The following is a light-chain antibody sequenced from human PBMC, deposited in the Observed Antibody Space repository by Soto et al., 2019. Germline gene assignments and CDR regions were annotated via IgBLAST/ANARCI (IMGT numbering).Light chain of an antibody. CDR2: KAS. Sequence: DIQMTQSPSTLSGSVGDRVTITCRASQTISSWLAWYQQKPGKAPKLLIYKASTLKSGVPSRFSGSGSGTDFTLTISSLQAEDVAIYYCQQYYSAPYTFGQGTKVDIK. CDR1: QTISSW. CDR3: QQYYSAPYT. J-gene: IGKJ2*01. V-gene: IGKV1-5*03.